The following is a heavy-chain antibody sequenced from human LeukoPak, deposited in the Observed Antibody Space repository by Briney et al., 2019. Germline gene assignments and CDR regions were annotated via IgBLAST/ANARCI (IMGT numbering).Heavy chain of an antibody. CDR1: GFAFSTNG. CDR2: ISYDGSNK. CDR3: ARDQTGFCSGSSCLGSTFDY. J-gene: IGHJ4*02. V-gene: IGHV3-30*03. D-gene: IGHD2-15*01. Sequence: GGSLRLSCAASGFAFSTNGMHWVRQAPGKGLEWVAVISYDGSNKYYADSVKGRFTISRDNSKNTLYLQMNSLRAEDTAVYYCARDQTGFCSGSSCLGSTFDYWGQGTLVTVSS.